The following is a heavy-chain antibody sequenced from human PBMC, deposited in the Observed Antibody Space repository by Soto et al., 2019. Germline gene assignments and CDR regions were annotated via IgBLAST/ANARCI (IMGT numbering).Heavy chain of an antibody. Sequence: PSETLSLTCSVSGDSISSSSYYWGWIRQPPGKGLEWIGNIYNSGSTHYNPSLRSRVSISVDKSKNHFSLKVSSVTAADTAVYFCARHCGGFGKPLNYLDNGGEGILVTASS. D-gene: IGHD3-3*01. CDR3: ARHCGGFGKPLNYLDN. V-gene: IGHV4-39*01. J-gene: IGHJ4*02. CDR2: IYNSGST. CDR1: GDSISSSSYY.